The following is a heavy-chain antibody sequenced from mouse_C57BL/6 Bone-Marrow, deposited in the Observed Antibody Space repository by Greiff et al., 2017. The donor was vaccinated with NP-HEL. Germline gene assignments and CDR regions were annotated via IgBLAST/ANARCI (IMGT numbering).Heavy chain of an antibody. CDR1: GYTFTDYY. Sequence: QVQLQQSGAELVRPGASVKLSCKASGYTFTDYYINWVKQRPGQGLEWIARIYPGSGNTYYNEKFKGKATLTAEKSSSTAYMQLSSLTSEDSAVYVCAREWVYGNYGFYFDYWGQGTTLTVSS. CDR2: IYPGSGNT. D-gene: IGHD2-1*01. V-gene: IGHV1-76*01. J-gene: IGHJ2*01. CDR3: AREWVYGNYGFYFDY.